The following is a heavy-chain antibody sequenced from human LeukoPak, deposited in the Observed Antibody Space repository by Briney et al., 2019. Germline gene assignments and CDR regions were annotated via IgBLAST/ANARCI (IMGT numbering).Heavy chain of an antibody. V-gene: IGHV1-2*02. D-gene: IGHD5-12*01. J-gene: IGHJ4*02. CDR1: GYTFTGYC. CDR3: ARDSGYDTIIRY. Sequence: ASVKVSCKASGYTFTGYCMHWVRQAPGQGLEWMGWINPNSGGTNYAQKFQGRVTMTRDTSISTAYMELSRLRSDDTAVYYCARDSGYDTIIRYWGQGTLVTVSS. CDR2: INPNSGGT.